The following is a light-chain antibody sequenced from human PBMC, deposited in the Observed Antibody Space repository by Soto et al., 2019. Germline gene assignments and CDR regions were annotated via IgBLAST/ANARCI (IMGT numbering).Light chain of an antibody. CDR1: QSISTW. Sequence: DIQMTQSPSTLSASVGASVTITCRANQSISTWLAWYQQEPGKAPKLLIYKASHLDSGVPSRFSGSGSGTEFTLTISSLQPDDFATYYCQQYNSYSRTFGQGTKVEIK. J-gene: IGKJ1*01. CDR3: QQYNSYSRT. CDR2: KAS. V-gene: IGKV1-5*03.